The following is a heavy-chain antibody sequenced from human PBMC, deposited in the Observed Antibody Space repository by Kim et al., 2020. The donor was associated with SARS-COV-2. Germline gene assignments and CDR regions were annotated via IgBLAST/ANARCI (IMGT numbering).Heavy chain of an antibody. CDR2: ISGSGGST. D-gene: IGHD1-1*01. CDR3: AITRRNDLHGFDP. Sequence: GGSLRLSCAASGFTFSSYAMSWVRQAPGKGLECVSAISGSGGSTYYADSVKGRFTISRDNSKNTLYLQMNRLRAEDTAVYYCAITRRNDLHGFDPWGQGTLVTVSS. J-gene: IGHJ5*02. CDR1: GFTFSSYA. V-gene: IGHV3-23*01.